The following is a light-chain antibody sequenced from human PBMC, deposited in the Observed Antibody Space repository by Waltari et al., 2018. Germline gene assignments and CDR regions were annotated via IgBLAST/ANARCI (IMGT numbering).Light chain of an antibody. Sequence: DIEITQSPESLAVSLGERGTIKCKSRHIVLYSSNNKNYLAWYQQKPGKPPKLLIYWASSRECGVPERFSGSGSGTDFTLTISSLQAEDVAVYYCQQYYSSPFTFGPGTKVDIK. J-gene: IGKJ3*01. CDR2: WAS. V-gene: IGKV4-1*01. CDR1: HIVLYSSNNKNY. CDR3: QQYYSSPFT.